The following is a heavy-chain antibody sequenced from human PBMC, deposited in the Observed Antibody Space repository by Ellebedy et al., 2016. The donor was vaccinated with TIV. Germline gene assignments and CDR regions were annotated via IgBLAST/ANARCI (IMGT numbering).Heavy chain of an antibody. J-gene: IGHJ4*02. Sequence: GESLKISCAASGFTFGGRSMTWVRQAPGKGLEWISAVRSSSSAIFYADSVKVRFSISRDNARNSLSLQMNTLRDVDTSVYYCTRARVYSKGWYYPDFWGQGTLVAVSS. D-gene: IGHD6-19*01. CDR1: GFTFGGRS. V-gene: IGHV3-48*02. CDR2: VRSSSSAI. CDR3: TRARVYSKGWYYPDF.